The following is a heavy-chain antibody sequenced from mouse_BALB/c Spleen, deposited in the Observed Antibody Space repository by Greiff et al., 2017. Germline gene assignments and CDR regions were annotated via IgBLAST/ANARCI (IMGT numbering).Heavy chain of an antibody. V-gene: IGHV1-69*02. Sequence: VQLQQPGAELVKPGASVKLSCKASGYTFTSYWMHWVKQRPGQGLEWIGEIDPSDSYTNYNQKFKGKATLTVDKSSSTAYMQLSSLTSEDSAVYYCASPYDGYLNYWGQGTTLTVSS. CDR3: ASPYDGYLNY. CDR1: GYTFTSYW. CDR2: IDPSDSYT. D-gene: IGHD2-3*01. J-gene: IGHJ2*01.